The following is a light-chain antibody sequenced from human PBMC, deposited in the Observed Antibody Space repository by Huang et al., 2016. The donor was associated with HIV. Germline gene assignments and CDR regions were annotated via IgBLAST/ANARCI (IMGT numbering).Light chain of an antibody. V-gene: IGKV3-15*01. Sequence: EIVMTQSPATLSVSPGERATLSCRASRSVNINLAWYLQKPGQAPRLLIYAASSRATGIPARFSGSGSGTEFTLTISSLQSEDFAVYYCQQYNYWPRTFGQGSKVEIK. CDR1: RSVNIN. J-gene: IGKJ1*01. CDR2: AAS. CDR3: QQYNYWPRT.